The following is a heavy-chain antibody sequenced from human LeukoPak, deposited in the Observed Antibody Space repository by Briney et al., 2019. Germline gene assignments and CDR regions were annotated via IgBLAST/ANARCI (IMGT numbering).Heavy chain of an antibody. D-gene: IGHD3-22*01. Sequence: ASVKVSCKASGYTFTNYGVSWVRQAPGQGLEWMGWISAYNGNTNYAQRLQGRVTMTTDTSTSTAYMELRSLRSDDTAVYYCAREGGYDSSGYYYEDYWGQGTLVTVSS. CDR1: GYTFTNYG. J-gene: IGHJ4*02. V-gene: IGHV1-18*01. CDR2: ISAYNGNT. CDR3: AREGGYDSSGYYYEDY.